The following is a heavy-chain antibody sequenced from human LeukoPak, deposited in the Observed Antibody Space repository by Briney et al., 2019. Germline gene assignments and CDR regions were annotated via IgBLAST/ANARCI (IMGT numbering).Heavy chain of an antibody. CDR1: GGSFSGYY. V-gene: IGHV4-34*01. Sequence: SETLSLTCAVYGGSFSGYYWSWIRQPPGKGLEWIGEINHSGSTNYNPSLKSRVTISVDTSKNQFSLKLSSVTAADTAVYYCARVYLSDYVYFDYWGQGTLVTVSS. J-gene: IGHJ4*02. CDR2: INHSGST. CDR3: ARVYLSDYVYFDY. D-gene: IGHD5-12*01.